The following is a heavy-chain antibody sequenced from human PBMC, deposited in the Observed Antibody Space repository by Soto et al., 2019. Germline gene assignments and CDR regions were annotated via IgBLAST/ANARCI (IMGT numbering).Heavy chain of an antibody. CDR3: ARSVVRYFDSIGY. V-gene: IGHV3-33*01. CDR2: IWYDGSIK. D-gene: IGHD3-9*01. CDR1: GFTFSSYG. Sequence: QVQLVESGGGVVQPGRSLRLSCAASGFTFSSYGMHWVRQAPGKGLEWVAVIWYDGSIKYYVDSAKGRFTISRDNSKNTLYLQMNSLRAEDTAVYYCARSVVRYFDSIGYWGQGTLVTVSS. J-gene: IGHJ4*02.